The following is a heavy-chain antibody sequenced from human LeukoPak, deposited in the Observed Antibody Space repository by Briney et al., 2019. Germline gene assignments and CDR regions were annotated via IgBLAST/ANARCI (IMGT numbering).Heavy chain of an antibody. J-gene: IGHJ4*02. V-gene: IGHV4-34*01. CDR3: ARDPRATLRFITGTTKVYYFDY. Sequence: SETLSLTCAVYGGSFSGYYWSWIRQPPGKGLEWLGEINHSGSTNYNPSLKSRVTISVDTSKNQFSLKLSSVTAADTAVYYCARDPRATLRFITGTTKVYYFDYWGQGTLVTVSS. CDR2: INHSGST. CDR1: GGSFSGYY. D-gene: IGHD1-20*01.